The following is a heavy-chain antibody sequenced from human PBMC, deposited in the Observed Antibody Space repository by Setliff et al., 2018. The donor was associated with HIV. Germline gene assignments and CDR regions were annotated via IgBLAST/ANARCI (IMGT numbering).Heavy chain of an antibody. D-gene: IGHD3-22*01. CDR3: ARGPRGYDSSYYFDY. J-gene: IGHJ4*02. CDR1: GYTFSGYY. CDR2: INLNSGGT. Sequence: ASVKVSCKASGYTFSGYYMHWVRQAPGQGLEWMGWINLNSGGTNYAQKFQGWVTMTRDTSIITAYTQLDRLGSDDTAVYYCARGPRGYDSSYYFDYWGQGTLVTVSS. V-gene: IGHV1-2*04.